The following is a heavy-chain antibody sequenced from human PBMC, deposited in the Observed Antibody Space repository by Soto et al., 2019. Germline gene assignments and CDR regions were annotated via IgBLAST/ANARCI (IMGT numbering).Heavy chain of an antibody. Sequence: QVQLVQSGAEVKKPGASVKVSCKASGYTFTSYDINWVRQATGQGLEWMGWMNPNSGNTGYGQKLQGRVTKNTNSPISTAYMEGSSLRSEDTAVYYCARGGYDILTGYYNRYYYSGMDVWGQGATVTVSS. J-gene: IGHJ6*02. CDR3: ARGGYDILTGYYNRYYYSGMDV. CDR2: MNPNSGNT. V-gene: IGHV1-8*01. D-gene: IGHD3-9*01. CDR1: GYTFTSYD.